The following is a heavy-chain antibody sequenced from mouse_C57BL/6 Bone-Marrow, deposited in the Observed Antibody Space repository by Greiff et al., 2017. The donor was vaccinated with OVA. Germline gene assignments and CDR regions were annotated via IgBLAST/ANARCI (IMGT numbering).Heavy chain of an antibody. V-gene: IGHV1-64*01. Sequence: QVQLQQPGAELVKPGASVKLSCKASGYTFTSYWMHWVKQRPGQGLEWIGMIHPKSGSTNYNEKFKSKATLTVDKSSSTAYMQLSSLTSEDSAVYYCASLNYDYGDYFGYWGQGTTLTVSS. CDR2: IHPKSGST. J-gene: IGHJ2*01. CDR1: GYTFTSYW. CDR3: ASLNYDYGDYFGY. D-gene: IGHD2-4*01.